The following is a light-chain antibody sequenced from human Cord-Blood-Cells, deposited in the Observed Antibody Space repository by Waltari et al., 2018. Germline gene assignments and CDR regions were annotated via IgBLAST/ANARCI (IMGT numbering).Light chain of an antibody. Sequence: SYVLTQPPSVSVAPGQTARITCGGNNIGSKSVHWYQQKPGQAPVLVVYDDSGRPSGIPEGCAGSDSGNTATLTISRVEAGDEADYYGQVWDSSSDHVVFGGGTKLTVL. V-gene: IGLV3-21*02. CDR2: DDS. CDR3: QVWDSSSDHVV. J-gene: IGLJ2*01. CDR1: NIGSKS.